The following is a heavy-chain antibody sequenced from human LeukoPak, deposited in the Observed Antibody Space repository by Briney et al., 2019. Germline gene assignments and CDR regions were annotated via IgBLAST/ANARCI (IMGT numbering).Heavy chain of an antibody. Sequence: PGGSLRLSCAASGFIFSEYAMNWVRQAPGKGLEWVSAISGGGGTTHYADSVKGRFAVSRDNPKNILYLQMTNLRHEDTALYYCAKDRYSNYGNWFDPWGQGTQVTVIS. J-gene: IGHJ5*02. V-gene: IGHV3-23*01. CDR3: AKDRYSNYGNWFDP. D-gene: IGHD4-11*01. CDR2: ISGGGGTT. CDR1: GFIFSEYA.